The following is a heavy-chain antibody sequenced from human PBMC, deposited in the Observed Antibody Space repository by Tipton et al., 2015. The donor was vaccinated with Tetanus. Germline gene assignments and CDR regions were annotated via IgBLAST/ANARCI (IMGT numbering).Heavy chain of an antibody. J-gene: IGHJ5*02. V-gene: IGHV3-23*01. CDR3: ARETYYYDSSGVHNWFDP. CDR1: GFTFNTYA. D-gene: IGHD3-22*01. CDR2: ISDSGGST. Sequence: SLRLSCAASGFTFNTYAMSWVCQSPGKGLEWVSVISDSGGSTYYADSVKGRFTISRDNSKNTLYLQMISLRVEDTAVYYCARETYYYDSSGVHNWFDPWGQGTLVTVSS.